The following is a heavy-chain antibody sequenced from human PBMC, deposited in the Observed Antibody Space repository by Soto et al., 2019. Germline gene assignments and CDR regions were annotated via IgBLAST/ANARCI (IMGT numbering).Heavy chain of an antibody. CDR3: AREGSYSAYNFAHGIQLWSFDF. J-gene: IGHJ4*02. CDR2: IFSSGST. Sequence: SDSLSLTSTVSGGSINTFYWSWVRQHAGKGLEWIGRIFSSGSTSFNPSLESRVAMSVDTSKNHFSLNLSSVTAADMAVYYCAREGSYSAYNFAHGIQLWSFDFWGQGALVTVSS. D-gene: IGHD5-12*01. CDR1: GGSINTFY. V-gene: IGHV4-4*07.